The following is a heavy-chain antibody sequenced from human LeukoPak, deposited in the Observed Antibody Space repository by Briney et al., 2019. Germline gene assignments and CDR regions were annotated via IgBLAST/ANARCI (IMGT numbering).Heavy chain of an antibody. D-gene: IGHD2-21*01. J-gene: IGHJ3*01. CDR2: IKPNGIEK. CDR3: ARDLDTYVLLIAYDTFDC. Sequence: GWSVPLSRVRCLLTLRQYWITLVRQAPGTGLEGVANIKPNGIEKHCPESVECRFTISRDDAKKSLYLQMNSLRAEDTAVYYCARDLDTYVLLIAYDTFDCWGQGTMVTVSS. CDR1: LLTLRQYW. V-gene: IGHV3-7*01.